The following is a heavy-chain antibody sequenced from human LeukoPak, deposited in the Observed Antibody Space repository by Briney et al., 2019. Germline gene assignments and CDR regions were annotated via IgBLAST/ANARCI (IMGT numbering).Heavy chain of an antibody. V-gene: IGHV5-51*01. J-gene: IGHJ6*02. CDR2: IYPGDSDT. Sequence: GESLKISGQGSGYSFTSYWIGWVRQMPGKGLEWMGIIYPGDSDTRYSPSFQGQVTISADKSISTAYLQWSSLKASDTAMYYCARLAEMATIWMDVWGQGTTVTVSS. D-gene: IGHD5-24*01. CDR3: ARLAEMATIWMDV. CDR1: GYSFTSYW.